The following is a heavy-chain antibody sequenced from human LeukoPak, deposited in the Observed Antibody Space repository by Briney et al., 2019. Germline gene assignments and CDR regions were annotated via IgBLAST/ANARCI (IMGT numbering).Heavy chain of an antibody. CDR1: GFTFSSYS. D-gene: IGHD2-2*02. CDR3: ARAPKTPGYCSSTSCYNGIDY. Sequence: GGSLRLSCAASGFTFSSYSMNWVRQAPGKGLEWVSSISSSSSYIYYADSVKGRFTISRDNAKNSLYLQMNSLRAEDTAVYYCARAPKTPGYCSSTSCYNGIDYWGQGTLVTVSS. V-gene: IGHV3-21*01. CDR2: ISSSSSYI. J-gene: IGHJ4*02.